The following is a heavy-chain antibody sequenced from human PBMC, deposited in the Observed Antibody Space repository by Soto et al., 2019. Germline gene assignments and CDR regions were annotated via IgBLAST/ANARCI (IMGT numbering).Heavy chain of an antibody. J-gene: IGHJ4*02. Sequence: GGSLRLSCAASGFTFNTFVMTWARQAPGKGLEWVSSISGSGVTTHYADSVKGRFTISRDNSKNTLHLQMSTLRAEDTAVYFCARTSSYDFWSGFLYWGQGIMVTVSS. D-gene: IGHD3-3*01. V-gene: IGHV3-23*01. CDR1: GFTFNTFV. CDR2: ISGSGVTT. CDR3: ARTSSYDFWSGFLY.